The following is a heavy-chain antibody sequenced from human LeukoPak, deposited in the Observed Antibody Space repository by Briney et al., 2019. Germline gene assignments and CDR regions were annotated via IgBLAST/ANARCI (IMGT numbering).Heavy chain of an antibody. J-gene: IGHJ6*02. CDR3: AKDTAGGLYYYGMDV. V-gene: IGHV3-23*01. CDR1: GFTFSSYA. D-gene: IGHD2-8*02. Sequence: PGGSLRLSCAASGFTFSSYAMSWVRQAPGKGLEWVSAISGSGGSTYYADSVKGRFTISRDNSKNTLYLQMNSLRAEDTAVYYCAKDTAGGLYYYGMDVWGQGTTVTVSS. CDR2: ISGSGGST.